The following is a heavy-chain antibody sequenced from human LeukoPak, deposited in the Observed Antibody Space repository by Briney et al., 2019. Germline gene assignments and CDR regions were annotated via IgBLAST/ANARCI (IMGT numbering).Heavy chain of an antibody. CDR1: GGSISSYY. CDR3: ARGVQDTAMVYFDY. J-gene: IGHJ4*02. CDR2: IYYSGST. V-gene: IGHV4-59*12. D-gene: IGHD5-18*01. Sequence: SETLSLTCTVSGGSISSYYWSWIRQPLGKGLEWIGYIYYSGSTNYNPSLKSRLTMSVDTSKNQFSLKLSSVTAADTAVYYCARGVQDTAMVYFDYWGQGTLVTVSS.